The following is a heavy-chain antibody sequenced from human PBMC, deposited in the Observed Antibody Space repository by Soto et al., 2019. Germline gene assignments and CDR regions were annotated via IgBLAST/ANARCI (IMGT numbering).Heavy chain of an antibody. D-gene: IGHD1-26*01. CDR1: GFSLSNAGMG. Sequence: QVTLKESGPVLVKPTETLKLTCTVSGFSLSNAGMGVSWIRQPPGKAVEGLAQVFSNDEKSYSTSLKSRLTISKDTYQSQVLLTRTNMDPVDTATYYCARRLVGATTSYLDYWGQGTMVTVSS. J-gene: IGHJ4*02. V-gene: IGHV2-26*01. CDR3: ARRLVGATTSYLDY. CDR2: VFSNDEK.